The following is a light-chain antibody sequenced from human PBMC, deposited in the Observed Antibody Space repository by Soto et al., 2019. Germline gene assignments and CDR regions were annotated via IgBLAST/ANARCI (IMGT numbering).Light chain of an antibody. J-gene: IGLJ1*01. V-gene: IGLV2-14*01. Sequence: QPASVSGSPGQSITISCTGTSSDVGSYNYVSWYQQDPGKAPKLIFYDVSNRPSGVSDRFSVSKSGNTASLTISNLQAEDEAAYYCSSYTNSGTYVFGTGTKVTVL. CDR1: SSDVGSYNY. CDR3: SSYTNSGTYV. CDR2: DVS.